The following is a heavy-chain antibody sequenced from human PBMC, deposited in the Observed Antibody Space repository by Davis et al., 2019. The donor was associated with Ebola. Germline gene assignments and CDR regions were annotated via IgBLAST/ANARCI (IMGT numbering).Heavy chain of an antibody. J-gene: IGHJ5*01. D-gene: IGHD2-15*01. CDR3: ARANSGCTGGGCFSGHWFDP. V-gene: IGHV3-13*01. CDR2: IGTSGGDT. Sequence: GESLKISCAASGFTFSYYDMQWVRQAAGKGLEWVSGIGTSGGDTHYADSVKGRFTISRDDAKNSLYLQMDSLRAGDTAIYYCARANSGCTGGGCFSGHWFDPWGQGTLVTVSS. CDR1: GFTFSYYD.